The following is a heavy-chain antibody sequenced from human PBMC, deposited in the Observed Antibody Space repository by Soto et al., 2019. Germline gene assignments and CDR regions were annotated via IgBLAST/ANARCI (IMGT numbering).Heavy chain of an antibody. J-gene: IGHJ4*02. CDR3: DKEVHCGGGSCSWSEGFDY. CDR1: GFIFSSYG. D-gene: IGHD2-15*01. CDR2: ISYEGSHT. V-gene: IGHV3-30*18. Sequence: QVQLVESGGGVVQPGRSLRLSCAASGFIFSSYGMHWVRQAPGKGLEWVAVISYEGSHTYYADSVKGRFTITRDNSKKPMYLQMNSLRPEDTAVYYCDKEVHCGGGSCSWSEGFDYWGQGTLLTVSS.